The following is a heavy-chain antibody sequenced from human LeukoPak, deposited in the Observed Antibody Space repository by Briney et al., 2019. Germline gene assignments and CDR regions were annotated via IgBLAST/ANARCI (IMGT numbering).Heavy chain of an antibody. J-gene: IGHJ6*03. CDR3: ARRGEGGSYYYYYYMDV. Sequence: PGGSLRLSCAASGFTFSSYAMHWVREAPGKGLEYVSAISSNGDSTFYANSVKGRFTISRDNSKNTLYLQMGSLRAEDMAVYYCARRGEGGSYYYYYYMDVWGKGTTVTVSS. CDR1: GFTFSSYA. CDR2: ISSNGDST. D-gene: IGHD1-26*01. V-gene: IGHV3-64*01.